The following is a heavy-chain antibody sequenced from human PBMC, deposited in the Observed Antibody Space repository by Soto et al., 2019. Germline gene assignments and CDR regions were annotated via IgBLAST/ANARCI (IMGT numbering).Heavy chain of an antibody. CDR2: IYYSGST. D-gene: IGHD2-2*01. V-gene: IGHV4-31*03. CDR1: GGYISTGGHY. J-gene: IGHJ3*02. Sequence: SETLSLTCTVSGGYISTGGHYWSWIRQHPGKGLEWIGHIYYSGSTYYNPSLKSRVTISVDTSETQFSLKLSSVTAADTAVYYCARYHDALDIWGQGTMVTVS. CDR3: ARYHDALDI.